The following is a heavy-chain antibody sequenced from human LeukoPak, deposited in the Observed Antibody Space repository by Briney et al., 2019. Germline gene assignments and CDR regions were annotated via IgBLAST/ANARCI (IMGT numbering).Heavy chain of an antibody. CDR3: ARPRDYYYDSSGELDY. J-gene: IGHJ4*02. CDR2: ISSSGSTI. Sequence: GGSLRLSCAASGFTFSDYYMSWIRQAPGKGLEWVSYISSSGSTIYYADSVKGPFTISRDNAKNSLYLQMNSLRAEDTAVYYCARPRDYYYDSSGELDYWGQGTLVTVSS. CDR1: GFTFSDYY. V-gene: IGHV3-11*01. D-gene: IGHD3-22*01.